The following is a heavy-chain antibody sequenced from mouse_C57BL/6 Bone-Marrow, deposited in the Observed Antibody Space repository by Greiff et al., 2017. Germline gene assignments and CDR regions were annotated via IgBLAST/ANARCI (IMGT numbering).Heavy chain of an antibody. J-gene: IGHJ4*01. CDR2: ISSGGSYT. V-gene: IGHV5-6*01. CDR3: ARQTVYYYAMDY. CDR1: GFTFSSYG. Sequence: EVKLVESGGDLVKPGGSLKLSCAASGFTFSSYGMSWVRQTPDKRLEWVATISSGGSYTYYPDSVKGRFTISRDNAKNTLYLQMSSLKSEDTAMYYCARQTVYYYAMDYWGQGTSVTVSS.